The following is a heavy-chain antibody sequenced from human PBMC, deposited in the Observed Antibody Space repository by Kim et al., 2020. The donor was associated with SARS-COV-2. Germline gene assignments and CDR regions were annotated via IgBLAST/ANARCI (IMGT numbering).Heavy chain of an antibody. J-gene: IGHJ5*02. CDR3: AGNRGNWFDP. D-gene: IGHD3-16*01. V-gene: IGHV3-30*01. CDR2: NK. Sequence: NKYYADSVKGRFTISRDNSKNTLYLQMNSLRAEDTAVYYCAGNRGNWFDPWGQGTLVTVSS.